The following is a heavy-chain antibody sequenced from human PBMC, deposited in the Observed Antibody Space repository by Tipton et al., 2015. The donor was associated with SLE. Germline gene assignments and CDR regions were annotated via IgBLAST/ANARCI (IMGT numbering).Heavy chain of an antibody. Sequence: TLSLTCAVYGGSFSGYYWSWIRQTPGKGLEWIGESNPSGSTNYNPSLKSRVTISVDTSKNQLSLKPTSVTAADTSVYYCARGAKERITLVRVRPYYFDYWGQGSLVTVSS. V-gene: IGHV4-34*01. CDR3: ARGAKERITLVRVRPYYFDY. CDR2: SNPSGST. CDR1: GGSFSGYY. J-gene: IGHJ4*01. D-gene: IGHD3-10*01.